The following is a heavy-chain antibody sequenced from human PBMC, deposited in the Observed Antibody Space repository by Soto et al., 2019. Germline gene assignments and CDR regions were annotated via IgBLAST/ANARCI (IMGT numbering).Heavy chain of an antibody. J-gene: IGHJ4*02. Sequence: QVQLVQSGADVKKPGASVKVSCKASGYTFVNYEINWVRQATGQGLEWLGWMNPHSGDTFYAQNFQGRVTMTRNTSITTAYMELNSLKSEDTAVYYCARQQAMDYWGQGTLVTVSS. CDR3: ARQQAMDY. CDR2: MNPHSGDT. CDR1: GYTFVNYE. V-gene: IGHV1-8*01.